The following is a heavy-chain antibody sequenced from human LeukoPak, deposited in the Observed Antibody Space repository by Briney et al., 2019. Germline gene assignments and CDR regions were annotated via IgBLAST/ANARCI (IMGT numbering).Heavy chain of an antibody. CDR2: IIPIFGTA. V-gene: IGHV1-69*05. J-gene: IGHJ5*02. Sequence: SVNVSCKASGGTFSSYAISWVRQAPGQGLEWMGGIIPIFGTANYAQKFQGRVTITTDESTSTAYMEMSSLRSEDTAVYYCARERPPNCSSTSCYSRGWFDPWGQGILVTVSS. CDR1: GGTFSSYA. CDR3: ARERPPNCSSTSCYSRGWFDP. D-gene: IGHD2-2*01.